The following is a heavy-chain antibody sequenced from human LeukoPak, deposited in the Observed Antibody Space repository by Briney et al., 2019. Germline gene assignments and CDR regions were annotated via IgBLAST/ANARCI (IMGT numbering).Heavy chain of an antibody. J-gene: IGHJ4*02. Sequence: PSETLSLTCAVSGYSITIGYYWGWIRQPPGKGLEWIGSIYHRGSTYYNPSLKSRVTISVDTSKNQFSLKLSSVTDADTAVYYCARRGRNSSGWQDYLWGQGTLVTVSS. V-gene: IGHV4-38-2*01. D-gene: IGHD6-25*01. CDR3: ARRGRNSSGWQDYL. CDR2: IYHRGST. CDR1: GYSITIGYY.